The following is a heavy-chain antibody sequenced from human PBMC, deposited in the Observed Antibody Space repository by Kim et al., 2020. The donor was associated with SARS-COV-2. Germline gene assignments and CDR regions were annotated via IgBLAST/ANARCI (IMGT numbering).Heavy chain of an antibody. V-gene: IGHV4-34*01. D-gene: IGHD6-13*01. Sequence: SETLSLTCAVYGGSFSAYYWSWIRQPPGKGLEWIGEINHSGSTNYNPSLKSRVTISVDTSKNQFSLKLSSVTAADTAVYYCARGHASSSWYYYYYGMDVWCQGTTVTVSS. J-gene: IGHJ6*02. CDR1: GGSFSAYY. CDR2: INHSGST. CDR3: ARGHASSSWYYYYYGMDV.